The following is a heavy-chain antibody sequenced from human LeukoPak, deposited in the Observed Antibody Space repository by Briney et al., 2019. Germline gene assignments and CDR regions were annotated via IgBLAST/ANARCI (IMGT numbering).Heavy chain of an antibody. CDR3: ATYDYGADYFDY. CDR1: GFTFSDYY. CDR2: ISSGGDTT. J-gene: IGHJ4*02. Sequence: GASLRLSCAASGFTFSDYYMSWIRQAPGKGLEWVSYISSGGDTTYYADSVTGRFPISRDNAKNSLYLQMNSLRAEDTAIYYCATYDYGADYFDYWGQGTLVTVST. D-gene: IGHD4/OR15-4a*01. V-gene: IGHV3-11*01.